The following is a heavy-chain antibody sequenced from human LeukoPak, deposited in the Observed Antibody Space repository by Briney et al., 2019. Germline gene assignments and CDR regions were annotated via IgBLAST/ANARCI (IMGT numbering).Heavy chain of an antibody. D-gene: IGHD3-22*01. Sequence: GGSLRLSCAASGFTFSSYSMIWVRQAPGKGLEWVSSISSSSTYIYYADSVKGRFTISRDNAKHSLYLQMNSLRAEDTAVYYCAKGGCYDSGGPNSVWGQGTMVTVSS. V-gene: IGHV3-21*04. CDR1: GFTFSSYS. CDR3: AKGGCYDSGGPNSV. CDR2: ISSSSTYI. J-gene: IGHJ3*01.